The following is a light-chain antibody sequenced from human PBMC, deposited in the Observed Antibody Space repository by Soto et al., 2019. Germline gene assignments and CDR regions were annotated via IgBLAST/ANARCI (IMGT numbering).Light chain of an antibody. J-gene: IGKJ4*01. CDR1: QRMSSY. V-gene: IGKV1-9*01. Sequence: QLTQSPSFLSASVGDRVTITFPASQRMSSYVAWYQQKPGKAPKLLIYPASTLQSGVPSRLSGSGSGTEFTLTISSLQPEDFSTYYCPQLNSYPPLTFGGGTKVEIK. CDR2: PAS. CDR3: PQLNSYPPLT.